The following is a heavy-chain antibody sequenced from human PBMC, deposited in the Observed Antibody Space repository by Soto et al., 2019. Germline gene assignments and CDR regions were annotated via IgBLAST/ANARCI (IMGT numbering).Heavy chain of an antibody. CDR3: AREGDCISTSCYRVYYFDY. CDR1: GFTFSSYS. Sequence: EVPLVESGGGLVQPGGSLRLSCAASGFTFSSYSMNWVRQAPGKGLEWVSYISSSSSTIYYADSVKGRFTISRDNAKNSLYLQMNSLRDEDTAVYYCAREGDCISTSCYRVYYFDYWGQGTLVTVSS. V-gene: IGHV3-48*02. J-gene: IGHJ4*02. D-gene: IGHD2-2*01. CDR2: ISSSSSTI.